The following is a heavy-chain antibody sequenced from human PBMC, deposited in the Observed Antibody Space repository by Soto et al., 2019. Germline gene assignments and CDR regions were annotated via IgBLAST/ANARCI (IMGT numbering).Heavy chain of an antibody. CDR2: IYPGDSDT. V-gene: IGHV5-51*01. J-gene: IGHJ5*01. Sequence: AESLNISCKGSGYSFTKYWICWGRQMPGRGLQWMAIIYPGDSDTRDNPFFGGQVTISADKSISTAYLQWNTLMASDTAVYYCARGGHSTGWYEFNWFDSWGQGTLVTVSS. CDR3: ARGGHSTGWYEFNWFDS. D-gene: IGHD6-13*01. CDR1: GYSFTKYW.